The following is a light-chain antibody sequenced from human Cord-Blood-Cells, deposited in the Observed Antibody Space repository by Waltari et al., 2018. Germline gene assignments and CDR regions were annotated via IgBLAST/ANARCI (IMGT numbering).Light chain of an antibody. CDR1: SRAVGVSTY. J-gene: IGLJ1*01. CDR2: EVS. CDR3: SSYTSSSTLV. V-gene: IGLV2-14*01. Sequence: QSALTQPASVSGSPGPSTTISCTRTSRAVGVSTYVSWYQQHPGKAPKLMIYEVSNRPSGVSNRFSGSKSGNTASLTISGLQAEDEADYYCSSYTSSSTLVFGTGTKVTVL.